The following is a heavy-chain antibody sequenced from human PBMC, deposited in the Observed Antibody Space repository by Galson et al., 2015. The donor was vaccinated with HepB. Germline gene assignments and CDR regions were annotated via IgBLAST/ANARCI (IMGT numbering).Heavy chain of an antibody. CDR2: FYISGST. Sequence: ETLSLTCSVPGGYIGNYYWNWLRQPAGKGLEWIGRFYISGSTNYNPSLKSRVTVSLDTSNNQFSLKLKSVTAADTAVYYCARGKNWNDAWFDPWGQGILVTVSS. CDR3: ARGKNWNDAWFDP. D-gene: IGHD1-1*01. V-gene: IGHV4-4*07. J-gene: IGHJ5*02. CDR1: GGYIGNYY.